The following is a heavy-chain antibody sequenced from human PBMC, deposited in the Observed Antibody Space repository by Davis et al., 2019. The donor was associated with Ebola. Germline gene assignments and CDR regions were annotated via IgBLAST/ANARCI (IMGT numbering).Heavy chain of an antibody. CDR1: GGSFSSHP. Sequence: SVKVSCKTSGGSFSSHPISWVRQAPRQGLEWMGGIIPIFDTPHYAQKFQGRITITADASTSTAHMELSSLRSEDTAVYYCAREGGRYYDSSGYVFDIWGQGTMVKVSS. CDR2: IIPIFDTP. CDR3: AREGGRYYDSSGYVFDI. D-gene: IGHD3-22*01. V-gene: IGHV1-69*13. J-gene: IGHJ3*02.